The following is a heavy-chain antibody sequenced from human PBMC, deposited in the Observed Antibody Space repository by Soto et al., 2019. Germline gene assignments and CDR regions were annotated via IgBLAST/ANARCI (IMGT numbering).Heavy chain of an antibody. J-gene: IGHJ4*02. CDR3: ARDWNGDKYFDF. D-gene: IGHD4-17*01. Sequence: DVQLVKSGGGLIQPGGSLRLSCAASGITATNGHMNWVRQAPGKGLEWVSVIYSDDNTNYADAVKGRFTISRDTSKNTVYLQMNSVRAEDTAVYYCARDWNGDKYFDFWDQGSLVTVSS. CDR1: GITATNGH. CDR2: IYSDDNT. V-gene: IGHV3-53*01.